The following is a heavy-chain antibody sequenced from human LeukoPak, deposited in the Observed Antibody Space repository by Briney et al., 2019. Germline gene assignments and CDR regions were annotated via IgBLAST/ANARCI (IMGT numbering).Heavy chain of an antibody. CDR2: INPSGGIT. V-gene: IGHV1-46*01. CDR1: GYTFSSYY. J-gene: IGHJ4*03. Sequence: ASVKVSCKASGYTFSSYYIHWVRQAPGQGLEWMGIINPSGGITTYAQKFEGRVTMTRDTSTSTVDMKLSRLRSEDTAVYYCARYSGSYHTYFDSWGQGTTVTVSA. CDR3: ARYSGSYHTYFDS. D-gene: IGHD1-26*01.